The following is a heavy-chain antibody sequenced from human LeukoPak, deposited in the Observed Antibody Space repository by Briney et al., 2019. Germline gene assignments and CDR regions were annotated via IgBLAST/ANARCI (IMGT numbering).Heavy chain of an antibody. J-gene: IGHJ4*02. CDR3: TTEFSYYFNN. CDR1: GFAFSGTW. CDR2: INTRTDGATT. D-gene: IGHD3-3*01. V-gene: IGHV3-15*01. Sequence: GGSVRLSCAGSGFAFSGTWLNWVRQAPGQGLEWVGRINTRTDGATTTYAAPVKGRFTISRDDSKSTLYLEMNSLKTEDTAVYYCTTEFSYYFNNWGQGTLVTVSS.